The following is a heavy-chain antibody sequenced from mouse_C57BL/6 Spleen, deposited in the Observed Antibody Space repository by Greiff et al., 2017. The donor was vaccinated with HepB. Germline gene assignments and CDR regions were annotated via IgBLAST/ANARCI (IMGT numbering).Heavy chain of an antibody. CDR2: ISDGGSYT. D-gene: IGHD1-1*01. CDR3: ASDYGSSFYWYFDV. J-gene: IGHJ1*03. CDR1: GFTFSSYA. Sequence: EVKVVESGGGLVKPGGSLKLSCAASGFTFSSYAMSWVRQTPEKRLEWVATISDGGSYTYYPDNVKGRFPISRDNAKNNLYLQMSHLKSEDTAMYYCASDYGSSFYWYFDVWGTGTTVTVSS. V-gene: IGHV5-4*03.